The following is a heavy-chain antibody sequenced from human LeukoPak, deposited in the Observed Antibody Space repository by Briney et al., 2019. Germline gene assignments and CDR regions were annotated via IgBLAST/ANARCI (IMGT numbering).Heavy chain of an antibody. CDR1: GGSFSGYY. CDR2: INHSGST. Sequence: SGTLSLTCAVYGGSFSGYYWSWIRQPPGKGLEWIGEINHSGSTNYNPSLKSRVTISVDTSKNQFSLKLSSVTAADTAVYYCASTQLLWFGELHYYFDYWGQGTLVTVSS. D-gene: IGHD3-10*01. CDR3: ASTQLLWFGELHYYFDY. V-gene: IGHV4-34*01. J-gene: IGHJ4*02.